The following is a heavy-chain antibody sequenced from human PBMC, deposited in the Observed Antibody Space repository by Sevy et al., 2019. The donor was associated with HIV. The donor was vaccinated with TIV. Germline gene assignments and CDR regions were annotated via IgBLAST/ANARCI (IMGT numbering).Heavy chain of an antibody. CDR1: GFTFSNAW. V-gene: IGHV3-15*01. CDR2: IKSKTDGGTT. J-gene: IGHJ5*02. D-gene: IGHD2-2*01. CDR3: TPGPAAIWWFDP. Sequence: GGSLRLSCAASGFTFSNAWMSWVRQAPGKGLEWVGRIKSKTDGGTTDYAAPVKGRFTISRDDSKNTLYLQMNSLKTEDTAVYYCTPGPAAIWWFDPWGQGTLVTVSS.